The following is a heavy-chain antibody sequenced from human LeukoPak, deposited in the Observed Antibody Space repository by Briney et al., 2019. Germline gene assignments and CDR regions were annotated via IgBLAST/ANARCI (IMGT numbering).Heavy chain of an antibody. Sequence: SETLSLTCTVSGGSISSNIYYWGWIRQPPGKGLEWIGTIYYSGSTYYNPSLKSRVTISVDTSNSQFSLKLSSVTAADTAVYYCARDLRDGYNSRRDAFDIWGQGTMVTVSS. J-gene: IGHJ3*02. CDR1: GGSISSNIYY. D-gene: IGHD5-24*01. CDR3: ARDLRDGYNSRRDAFDI. CDR2: IYYSGST. V-gene: IGHV4-39*07.